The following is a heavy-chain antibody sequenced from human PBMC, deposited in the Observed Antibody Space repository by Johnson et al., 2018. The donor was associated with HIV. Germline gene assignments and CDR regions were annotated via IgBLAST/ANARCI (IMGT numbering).Heavy chain of an antibody. Sequence: QVQLVESGGGVVQPGRSLRLSCAASGFTFNRHGMHWVRQAPGKGLEWVAAISNDGSNKYYADSVKGRFTISRDNSKNTLSLQMNSLRAEDTAVYYCAREDLGTPPAGGRNAFDIWGQGTMVTVSS. CDR2: ISNDGSNK. CDR3: AREDLGTPPAGGRNAFDI. J-gene: IGHJ3*02. V-gene: IGHV3-30*03. CDR1: GFTFNRHG. D-gene: IGHD7-27*01.